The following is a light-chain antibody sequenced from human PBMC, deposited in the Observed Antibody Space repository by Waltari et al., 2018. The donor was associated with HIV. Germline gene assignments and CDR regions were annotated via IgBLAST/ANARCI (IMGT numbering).Light chain of an antibody. J-gene: IGLJ3*02. Sequence: SYELAQPPSVSVSSGQTASISCSGNNLGNKYVSWYQQRSGQSRLLVLYQDTKRPSGVPERFSGSNSGNTATLTINETQPLDEAEYSCQTWDSGTIVFGGGTKLSVL. CDR2: QDT. CDR1: NLGNKY. V-gene: IGLV3-1*01. CDR3: QTWDSGTIV.